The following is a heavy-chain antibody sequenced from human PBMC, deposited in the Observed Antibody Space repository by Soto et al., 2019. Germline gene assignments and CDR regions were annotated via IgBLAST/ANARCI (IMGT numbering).Heavy chain of an antibody. D-gene: IGHD3-10*01. CDR1: GGSISSYY. V-gene: IGHV4-4*07. J-gene: IGHJ6*02. CDR2: SYTSGST. CDR3: ARDTRGGYGESAFYYYYGMDV. Sequence: SETLSLTCTVSGGSISSYYWSWIRQRAGKGLEWIGRSYTSGSTNYNPSLKSRVTMSVDTSKNQFSLRLSSVTAADTAVYYCARDTRGGYGESAFYYYYGMDVWGQGTTVTV.